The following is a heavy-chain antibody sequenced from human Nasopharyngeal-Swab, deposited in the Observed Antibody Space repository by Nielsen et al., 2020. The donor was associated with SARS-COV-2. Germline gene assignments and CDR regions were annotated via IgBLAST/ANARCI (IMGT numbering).Heavy chain of an antibody. CDR2: ISASGGST. J-gene: IGHJ4*02. Sequence: LEWVAAISASGGSTYYADSVKGRFTISRDYSKTTLYLQMNSLRAEDTAVYYCAKRKHQTRAVAGTGEALDYWGQGTLVTVSS. V-gene: IGHV3-23*01. D-gene: IGHD6-19*01. CDR3: AKRKHQTRAVAGTGEALDY.